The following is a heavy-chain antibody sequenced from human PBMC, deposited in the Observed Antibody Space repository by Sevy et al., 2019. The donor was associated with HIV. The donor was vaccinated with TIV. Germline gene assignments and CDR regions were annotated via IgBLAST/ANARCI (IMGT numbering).Heavy chain of an antibody. CDR1: GFTFSDHY. CDR2: IRNKADSYTT. J-gene: IGHJ4*02. CDR3: VTYGGIAAAARVFDY. D-gene: IGHD6-13*01. V-gene: IGHV3-72*01. Sequence: GGSLRLSCAASGFTFSDHYMEWVRQAPGKGLEWVGRIRNKADSYTTEYAASVKGRFTISRDDSKNSLYLLMNSLKTEVTAVYYSVTYGGIAAAARVFDYWGQGTLVTVSS.